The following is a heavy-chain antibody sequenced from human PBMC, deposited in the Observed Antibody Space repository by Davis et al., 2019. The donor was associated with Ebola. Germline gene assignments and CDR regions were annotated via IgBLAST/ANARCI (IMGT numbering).Heavy chain of an antibody. CDR1: GFTFTSSA. CDR3: ARASGYVVYGMDV. D-gene: IGHD5-12*01. Sequence: SVKVSCKASGFTFTSSAVQWVRQARGQRLEWIGWIVVGSGNTNYAQKFQERVTITRDTSTSTVYMELSSLRSEDTAVYYCARASGYVVYGMDVWGQGTTVTVSS. J-gene: IGHJ6*02. CDR2: IVVGSGNT. V-gene: IGHV1-58*01.